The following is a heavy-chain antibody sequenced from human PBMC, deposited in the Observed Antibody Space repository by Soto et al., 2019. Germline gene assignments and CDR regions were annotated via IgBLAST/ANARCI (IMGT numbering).Heavy chain of an antibody. CDR2: ISSNSGAI. D-gene: IGHD6-6*01. CDR1: GFIFEDYD. Sequence: EVQLVESGGGLAQPGRSLRLSCVASGFIFEDYDMHWVRQVPGKGLEWVSSISSNSGAIKYADSVKGQFTLSRDNAKNSMYLEMNSLRVEDTAFYFCVKGTFSSSKVIFDYWGQGTLVTVSS. CDR3: VKGTFSSSKVIFDY. J-gene: IGHJ4*02. V-gene: IGHV3-9*01.